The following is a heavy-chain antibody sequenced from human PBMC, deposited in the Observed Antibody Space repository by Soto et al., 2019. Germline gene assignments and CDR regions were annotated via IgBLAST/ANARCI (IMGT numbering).Heavy chain of an antibody. V-gene: IGHV3-30-3*01. CDR3: AKARAQYYDFWSGYPVDY. J-gene: IGHJ4*02. D-gene: IGHD3-3*01. CDR2: LSYHGSNK. Sequence: GGSLRLSCVASGFTFSRYSMHWVRQAPGKGLEWVTVLSYHGSNKYYADSVKGRFTISRDNSKNTLYLQMNSLRAEDTAVYYCAKARAQYYDFWSGYPVDYWGQGTLVTVSS. CDR1: GFTFSRYS.